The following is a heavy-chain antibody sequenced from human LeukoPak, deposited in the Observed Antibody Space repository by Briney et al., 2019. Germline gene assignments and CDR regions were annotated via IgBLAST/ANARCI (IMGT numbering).Heavy chain of an antibody. CDR2: ISTSGSP. CDR1: GASISSGSYY. Sequence: SQTLSLTCTVSGASISSGSYYWIWIRQAAEKGLEWIGRISTSGSPNYNPSLKSRVTMSVDTSNNQFSLKLTSVTAADTAIYYCARVHRRGFGEIFIDYWGQGTLVTVSS. V-gene: IGHV4-61*02. D-gene: IGHD3-10*01. J-gene: IGHJ4*02. CDR3: ARVHRRGFGEIFIDY.